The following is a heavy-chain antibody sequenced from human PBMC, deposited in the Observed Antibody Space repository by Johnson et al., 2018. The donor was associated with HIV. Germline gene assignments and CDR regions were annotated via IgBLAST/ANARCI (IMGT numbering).Heavy chain of an antibody. V-gene: IGHV3-20*04. D-gene: IGHD3-10*01. J-gene: IGHJ3*02. CDR3: AGGYGSGSGDAFDI. CDR1: GFTFSDYY. CDR2: IKWSGGST. Sequence: VQLVESGGGVVQPGRSLRLSCAASGFTFSDYYMSWIRQAPGKGLEWVSGIKWSGGSTGYADSVKARFMISRDNAKNSLYLQMNSLRAEDTAVYYCAGGYGSGSGDAFDIWGQGTMVTVSS.